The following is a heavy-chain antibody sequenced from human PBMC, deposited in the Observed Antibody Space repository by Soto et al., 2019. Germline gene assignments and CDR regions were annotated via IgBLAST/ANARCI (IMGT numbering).Heavy chain of an antibody. D-gene: IGHD3-10*01. J-gene: IGHJ4*02. V-gene: IGHV3-30-3*01. CDR2: ISYDGSNK. Sequence: GGSLRLSCAASGFTFSSYAMHWVRQAPGKGLEWVAVISYDGSNKYYADSVKGRFTISRDNSKNTLYLQMNSLRAEDTAVYYCARGRFGELLSDYWGQGTLVTVSS. CDR3: ARGRFGELLSDY. CDR1: GFTFSSYA.